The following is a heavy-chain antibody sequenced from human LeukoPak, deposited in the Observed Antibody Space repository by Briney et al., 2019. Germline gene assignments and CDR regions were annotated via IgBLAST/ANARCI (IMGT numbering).Heavy chain of an antibody. CDR2: ITWNGDKT. CDR3: ARDPFCSSSTGCYFEDLFDP. CDR1: GFTFYDYD. J-gene: IGHJ5*02. D-gene: IGHD2-2*01. V-gene: IGHV3-20*04. Sequence: PGGSLRLSCTASGFTFYDYDMSWVRQVRGKGREWVSGITWNGDKTGYADSVRGRFAISRDNTKKSLYLQMSSLRAEDTALYYCARDPFCSSSTGCYFEDLFDPWGPGTLVTVSS.